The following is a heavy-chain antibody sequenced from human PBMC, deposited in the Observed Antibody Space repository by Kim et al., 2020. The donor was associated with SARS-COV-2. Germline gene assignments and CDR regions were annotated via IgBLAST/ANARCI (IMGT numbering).Heavy chain of an antibody. D-gene: IGHD2-15*01. CDR2: I. Sequence: IYYADSVKGRFTISRDNARNSLYLQMNSLRAEDTAVYYCTRYVATYSFDFWGQGTLVTVSS. V-gene: IGHV3-48*03. CDR3: TRYVATYSFDF. J-gene: IGHJ4*02.